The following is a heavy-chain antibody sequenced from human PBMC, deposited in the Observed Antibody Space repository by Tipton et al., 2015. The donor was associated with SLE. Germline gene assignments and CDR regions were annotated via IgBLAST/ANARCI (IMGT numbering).Heavy chain of an antibody. D-gene: IGHD2-21*02. CDR3: ARGHGWAVTAPFDY. CDR2: IYYSGST. V-gene: IGHV4-59*11. J-gene: IGHJ4*02. CDR1: GGSISSHY. Sequence: TLSLTCTVSGGSISSHYWSWFRQPPGKGLEWIGYIYYSGSTNYNPSLKSRVTISVDTSKNQFSLKLSSVTAADTAVYYCARGHGWAVTAPFDYWGQGTLVTVSS.